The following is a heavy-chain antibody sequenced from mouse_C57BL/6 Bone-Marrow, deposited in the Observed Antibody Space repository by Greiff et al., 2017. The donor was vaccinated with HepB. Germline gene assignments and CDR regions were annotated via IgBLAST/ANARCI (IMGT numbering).Heavy chain of an antibody. CDR2: IEPSDSYT. CDR1: GYTFTSYW. D-gene: IGHD3-1*01. V-gene: IGHV1-69*01. Sequence: VQLQESGAELVMPGASVKLSCKASGYTFTSYWMHWVKQRPGQGLEWIGEIEPSDSYTNYNQKFKGKSTLTVDKSSSTAYMQLSSLTSEDSAVYYCAREGYAPFAYWGQGTLVTVSA. J-gene: IGHJ3*01. CDR3: AREGYAPFAY.